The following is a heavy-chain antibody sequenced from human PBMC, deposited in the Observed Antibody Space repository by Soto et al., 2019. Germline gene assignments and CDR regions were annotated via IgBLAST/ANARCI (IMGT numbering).Heavy chain of an antibody. J-gene: IGHJ3*02. CDR2: IYPGDSDT. CDR1: GYSFTSYR. CDR3: ASRLYYYDSSGYPDSDAFDI. V-gene: IGHV5-51*01. D-gene: IGHD3-22*01. Sequence: GESLKISCKGSGYSFTSYRIGWVRQMPGKGLEWMGIIYPGDSDTRYSPSFQGQVTISADKSISTAYLQWSSLKASDTAMYYCASRLYYYDSSGYPDSDAFDICGKGTMVTVSS.